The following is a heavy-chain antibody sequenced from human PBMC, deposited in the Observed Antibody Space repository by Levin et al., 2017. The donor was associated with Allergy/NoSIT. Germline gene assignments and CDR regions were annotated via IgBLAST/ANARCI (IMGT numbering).Heavy chain of an antibody. CDR2: ISYSGTST. CDR3: AKGGDPYSSGWYGDFDY. D-gene: IGHD6-19*01. Sequence: SCGASGFTFSSFSMSWVRQAPGKGLEWVSTISYSGTSTYYADFVKGRVAISRDNSKNTLYLQMNSLRVEDTATYYCAKGGDPYSSGWYGDFDYWGQGSLVTVSS. J-gene: IGHJ4*02. CDR1: GFTFSSFS. V-gene: IGHV3-23*01.